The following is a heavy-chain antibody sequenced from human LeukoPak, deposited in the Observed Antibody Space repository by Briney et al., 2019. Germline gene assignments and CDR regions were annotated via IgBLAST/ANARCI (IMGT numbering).Heavy chain of an antibody. D-gene: IGHD1-26*01. CDR3: ARSARYSGSLYYFDY. CDR2: TRHSGST. V-gene: IGHV4-38-2*01. J-gene: IGHJ4*02. Sequence: PSETLSLTCAVSGYSISSGNYWGWIRQPPGKGLEWIGSTRHSGSTYYNPSLKSRLTISVDTSKNQVSLKLSSVTAADTAVYYCARSARYSGSLYYFDYWGQGTLVTVSS. CDR1: GYSISSGNY.